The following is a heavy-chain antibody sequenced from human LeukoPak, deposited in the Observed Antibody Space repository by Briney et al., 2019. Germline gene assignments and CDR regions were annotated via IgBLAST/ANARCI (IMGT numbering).Heavy chain of an antibody. CDR2: IYSGGST. V-gene: IGHV3-53*01. CDR3: TKGRRPLRHTLVALPLDF. J-gene: IGHJ4*02. Sequence: GGSLRLSCAASGFTVSSNYMSWVRQAPGKGLEWVSVIYSGGSTYYADSVKGRFTLSRDNTKNTLLLQMNSLRAEDTAVYYCTKGRRPLRHTLVALPLDFWGQGTLVTVSS. CDR1: GFTVSSNY.